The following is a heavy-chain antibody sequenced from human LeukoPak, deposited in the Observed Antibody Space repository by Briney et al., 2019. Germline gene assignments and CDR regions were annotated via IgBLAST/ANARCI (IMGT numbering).Heavy chain of an antibody. CDR3: ARDNSVRDEAWWFNP. J-gene: IGHJ5*02. V-gene: IGHV1-46*01. CDR1: GGTFSSYA. Sequence: ASVKVSCKASGGTFSSYAISWVRQAPGQGPERMGVISPSGGSTIYAQKFKGRVTLTRDMSTSTDYLELSSLRSEDTAVYYCARDNSVRDEAWWFNPWGQGTLVTVSS. CDR2: ISPSGGST. D-gene: IGHD5-24*01.